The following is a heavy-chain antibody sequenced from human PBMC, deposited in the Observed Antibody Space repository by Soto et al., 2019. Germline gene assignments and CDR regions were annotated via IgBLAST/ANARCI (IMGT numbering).Heavy chain of an antibody. V-gene: IGHV4-59*01. Sequence: SETLSLTCTVSRGSISNYFWTWIRQPPGRGLEWIGYIYDSGTTNYNPSLKSRVTMSVDTSKNQFSLKLNSLTAADTAVYYCARVEDYGDYFDYWGQGTLVTVSS. CDR2: IYDSGTT. J-gene: IGHJ4*02. D-gene: IGHD4-17*01. CDR3: ARVEDYGDYFDY. CDR1: RGSISNYF.